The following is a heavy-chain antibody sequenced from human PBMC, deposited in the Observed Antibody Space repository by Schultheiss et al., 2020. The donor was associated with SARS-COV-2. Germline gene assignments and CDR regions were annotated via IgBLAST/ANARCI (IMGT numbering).Heavy chain of an antibody. CDR1: GFTFSSYA. J-gene: IGHJ4*02. CDR3: TTFDCTNGVCYK. Sequence: GGSLRLSCAASGFTFSSYAMHWVRQAPGKGLEWVSRINSDGSSTSYADSVKGRFTISRDNAKNTLYLQMNSLKTEDTAVYYCTTFDCTNGVCYKGGQGTLVTVSS. V-gene: IGHV3-74*01. D-gene: IGHD2-8*01. CDR2: INSDGSST.